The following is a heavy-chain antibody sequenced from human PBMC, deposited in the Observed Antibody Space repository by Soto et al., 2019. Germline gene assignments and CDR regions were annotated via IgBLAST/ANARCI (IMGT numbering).Heavy chain of an antibody. CDR2: IKEDGSER. D-gene: IGHD3-3*01. CDR1: GFSFGTYW. Sequence: EVQLVESGGGLVQPGGSLRLSCAVSGFSFGTYWMSWVRQAPGKGLEWLTSIKEDGSERYYLDSVKGRFTISRDNAKDSLSLKMNSLRGEDTALYYCARDVGPVTIFGEALSGYFDFWGQGTLVTVSS. CDR3: ARDVGPVTIFGEALSGYFDF. V-gene: IGHV3-7*03. J-gene: IGHJ4*02.